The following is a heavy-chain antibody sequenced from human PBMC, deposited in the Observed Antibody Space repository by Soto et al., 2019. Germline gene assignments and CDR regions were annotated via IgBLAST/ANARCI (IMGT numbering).Heavy chain of an antibody. CDR1: GFTFSSYA. Sequence: GGSLRLSCAASGFTFSSYAMSWVRQAPGKGLEWVSAISGSGGSTYYADSVKGRFTISRDNSKNTLYLQMNSLRAEDTAVYYCAKDCYSSSLGYRYYYGMDVWGQGTTVTVSS. CDR3: AKDCYSSSLGYRYYYGMDV. CDR2: ISGSGGST. V-gene: IGHV3-23*01. J-gene: IGHJ6*02. D-gene: IGHD6-13*01.